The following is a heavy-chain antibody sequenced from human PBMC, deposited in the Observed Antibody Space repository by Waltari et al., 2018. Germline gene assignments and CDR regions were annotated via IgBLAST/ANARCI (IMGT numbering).Heavy chain of an antibody. J-gene: IGHJ6*03. CDR1: GGSISGYY. D-gene: IGHD3-3*01. V-gene: IGHV4-4*07. CDR3: ARDPYYAIRAYNYFYYMDV. Sequence: QVQLQESGPGLVKPSETLSLTCTVSGGSISGYYWSWIRPPAGKGLEWIGRIYTNVITNYNPSLKSRATMSVDTSKNQFSLKLSSVTAADTAVYYCARDPYYAIRAYNYFYYMDVWGKGTTVTISS. CDR2: IYTNVIT.